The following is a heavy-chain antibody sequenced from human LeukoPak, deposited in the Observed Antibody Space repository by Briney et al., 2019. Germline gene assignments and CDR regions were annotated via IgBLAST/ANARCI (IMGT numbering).Heavy chain of an antibody. D-gene: IGHD2-2*02. Sequence: SVKVSCKASGGTFSSYAISWVRQAPGQGLEWMGGIIPIFDTANYAQKFQGRVTITTDESTSTAYMELSSLRSEDTAVYYCARVCSSTSCYTDSYWYFDLWGRGTLVTVSS. CDR1: GGTFSSYA. J-gene: IGHJ2*01. V-gene: IGHV1-69*05. CDR2: IIPIFDTA. CDR3: ARVCSSTSCYTDSYWYFDL.